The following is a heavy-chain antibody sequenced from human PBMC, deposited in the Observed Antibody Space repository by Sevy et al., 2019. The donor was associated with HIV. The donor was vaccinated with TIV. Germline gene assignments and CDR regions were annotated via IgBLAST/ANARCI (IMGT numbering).Heavy chain of an antibody. CDR2: ISCDGSRH. CDR1: EFMFSTYA. J-gene: IGHJ4*02. V-gene: IGHV3-30-3*01. CDR3: ARDAGYCTDWYPSDY. D-gene: IGHD6-19*01. Sequence: GGSLRLSCAASEFMFSTYAMHWVRQAPGKGLEWVAVISCDGSRHYYGESVKGRFTISRDNSKNTLFLQMNSLRLEDTAFYYCARDAGYCTDWYPSDYWGQGTLVTVSS.